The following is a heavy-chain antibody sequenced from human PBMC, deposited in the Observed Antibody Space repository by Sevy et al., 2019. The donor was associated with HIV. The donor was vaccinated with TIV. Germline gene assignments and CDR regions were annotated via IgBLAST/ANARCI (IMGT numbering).Heavy chain of an antibody. CDR1: RFTFSDDG. Sequence: GGSLRLSCTASRFTFSDDGMHWVRQAPGKGLDWVAFIWYDGTDKYYADSVEGRFTISRDNSENKLFLQMNSLRPEDTAVYYCTKNMAAAGVGGFDYWGRGTMVTVSS. D-gene: IGHD6-13*01. CDR3: TKNMAAAGVGGFDY. J-gene: IGHJ4*02. V-gene: IGHV3-30*02. CDR2: IWYDGTDK.